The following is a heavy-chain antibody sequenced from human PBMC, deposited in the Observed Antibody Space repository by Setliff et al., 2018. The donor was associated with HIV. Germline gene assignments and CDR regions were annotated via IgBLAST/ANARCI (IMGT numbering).Heavy chain of an antibody. CDR3: ARSRAAGFDY. J-gene: IGHJ4*02. V-gene: IGHV3-11*03. CDR1: GFTFSDYY. Sequence: GGSLRLSCAASGFTFSDYYMSWIRQAPGKGLEWVSYISSSSSYTNYAESVKGRFTISRDNAKNSLYLQINSLRAEDTAVYYCARSRAAGFDYWGQGTLVTVSS. D-gene: IGHD6-13*01. CDR2: ISSSSSYT.